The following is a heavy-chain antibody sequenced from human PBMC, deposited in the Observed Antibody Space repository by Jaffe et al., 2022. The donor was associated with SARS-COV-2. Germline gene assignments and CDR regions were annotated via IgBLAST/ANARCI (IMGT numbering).Heavy chain of an antibody. J-gene: IGHJ3*02. CDR1: GFTFSSYS. CDR2: ISSSSSYI. CDR3: ARDARYDSSPLDAFDI. Sequence: EVQLVESGGGLVKPGGSLRLSCAASGFTFSSYSMNWVRQAPGKGLEWVSSISSSSSYIYYADSVKGRFTISRDNAKNSLYLQMNSLRAEDTAVYYCARDARYDSSPLDAFDIWGQGTMVTVSS. V-gene: IGHV3-21*01. D-gene: IGHD3-22*01.